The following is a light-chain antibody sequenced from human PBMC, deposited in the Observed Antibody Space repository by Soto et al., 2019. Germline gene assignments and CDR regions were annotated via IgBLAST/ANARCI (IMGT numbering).Light chain of an antibody. CDR3: PSYASSLSGGV. CDR2: GNS. CDR1: SSNIGAGYD. J-gene: IGLJ1*01. V-gene: IGLV1-40*01. Sequence: QSVLTQPPSVSGAPGQRVTISCTGSSSNIGAGYDVHWYQQLPGTAPKLLIYGNSNRPSGVPDRFSGSKSGTSASLAITGLQAEDEADYYRPSYASSLSGGVFGTGTKLTVL.